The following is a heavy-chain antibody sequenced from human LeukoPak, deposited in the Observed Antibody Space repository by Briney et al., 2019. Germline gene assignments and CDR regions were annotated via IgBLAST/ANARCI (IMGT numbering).Heavy chain of an antibody. V-gene: IGHV4-4*07. CDR2: IYTSGRT. CDR3: ARGVEMATTRFPFDY. J-gene: IGHJ4*02. Sequence: SETLSLTCTVSGGSISSYSWSWIRQPAGKGLEWIGRIYTSGRTNYNPSLKSRVTMSVDTSKNQFSLKLSSVTAADTAVYYCARGVEMATTRFPFDYWGQGTLVTVSS. CDR1: GGSISSYS. D-gene: IGHD5-24*01.